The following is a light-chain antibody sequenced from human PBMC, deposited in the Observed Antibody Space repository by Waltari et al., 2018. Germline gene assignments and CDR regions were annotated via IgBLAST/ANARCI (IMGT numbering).Light chain of an antibody. V-gene: IGLV2-14*02. CDR3: TSLAAGSTWV. Sequence: QSALTQPASVSGSPGQSITISCTGTSSDVGRYTLVSWYQQSPGKAPNVLIYEVNKRPSGVSERFSGSKSGNTASLTVSGVQVEDEADYYCTSLAAGSTWVFGGGTKLTVL. J-gene: IGLJ3*02. CDR1: SSDVGRYTL. CDR2: EVN.